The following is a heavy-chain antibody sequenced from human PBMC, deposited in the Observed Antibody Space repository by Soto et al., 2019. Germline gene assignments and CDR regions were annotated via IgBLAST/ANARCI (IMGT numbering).Heavy chain of an antibody. CDR3: AKAIDSSGYYYSPFDY. J-gene: IGHJ4*02. D-gene: IGHD3-22*01. V-gene: IGHV3-30*18. CDR1: GCTFSSYG. CDR2: ISYDGSNK. Sequence: GGSLRLSGAASGCTFSSYGMHWVRQATGKGLEWVAVISYDGSNKYYADSVKGRFTISRDNSKNTLYLQMNSLRAEDTAVYYCAKAIDSSGYYYSPFDYWGQGTLVTVSS.